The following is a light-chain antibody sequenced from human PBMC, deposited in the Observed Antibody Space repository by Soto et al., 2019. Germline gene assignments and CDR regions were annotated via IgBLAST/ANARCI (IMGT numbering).Light chain of an antibody. CDR1: QSISSW. Sequence: DIQMTQSPSTLSASVGDRVTITCRASQSISSWLAWYQQKPGKAPKLLIYKASSLESGVPSRFSGSGSGTAMSLTISSLQPDDFATYFFQQYNSYSTFGQGTKLEIK. CDR3: QQYNSYST. V-gene: IGKV1-5*03. CDR2: KAS. J-gene: IGKJ2*01.